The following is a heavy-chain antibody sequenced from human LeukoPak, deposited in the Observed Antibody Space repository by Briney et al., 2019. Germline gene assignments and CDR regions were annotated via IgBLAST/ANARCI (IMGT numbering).Heavy chain of an antibody. CDR3: ARDRVLTGYRYYYYGMDV. Sequence: ASVKVSCKASGYTSTSYGISWVRQAPGQGLEWMGWISAYNGNTNYAQKLQGRVTMTTDTSTSTAYMELRSLRSDDTAVYYCARDRVLTGYRYYYYGMDVWGQGTTVTVSS. V-gene: IGHV1-18*01. CDR2: ISAYNGNT. CDR1: GYTSTSYG. D-gene: IGHD3-9*01. J-gene: IGHJ6*02.